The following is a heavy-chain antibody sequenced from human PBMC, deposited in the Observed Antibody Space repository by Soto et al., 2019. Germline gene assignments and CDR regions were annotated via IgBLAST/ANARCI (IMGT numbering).Heavy chain of an antibody. D-gene: IGHD6-6*01. CDR3: AKVIAALGPGVYYYGMDV. CDR2: ISYDGSNK. J-gene: IGHJ6*02. Sequence: GGSLRLSCAASGLTFSSYGMHWVRQAPGKGLEWVAVISYDGSNKYYADSVKGRFTISRDNSKNTLYLQMNSLRAEDTAVYYCAKVIAALGPGVYYYGMDVWGQGTTVTVSS. V-gene: IGHV3-30*18. CDR1: GLTFSSYG.